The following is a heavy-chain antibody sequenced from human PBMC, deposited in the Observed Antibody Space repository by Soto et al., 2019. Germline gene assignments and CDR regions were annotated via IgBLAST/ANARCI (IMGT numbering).Heavy chain of an antibody. Sequence: GASVKVSCKASGYTFTGYYMHWVRQAPGQGLEWKGWNNPNSDCTNYVQKFQGWVTMTRDTSISTAYMDLSRLRSDDTALYYCARESRRIPGGWYEILTTGGGDYYYYGMDVWGQGTTVTVSS. J-gene: IGHJ6*02. CDR3: ARESRRIPGGWYEILTTGGGDYYYYGMDV. V-gene: IGHV1-2*04. D-gene: IGHD6-19*01. CDR2: NNPNSDCT. CDR1: GYTFTGYY.